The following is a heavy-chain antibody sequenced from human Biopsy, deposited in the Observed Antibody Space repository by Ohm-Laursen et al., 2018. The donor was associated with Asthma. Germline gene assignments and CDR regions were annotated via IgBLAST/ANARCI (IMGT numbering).Heavy chain of an antibody. CDR2: ISPIFGSS. D-gene: IGHD3-3*02. CDR3: ARPGPNRDILYYYYHMDV. V-gene: IGHV1-69*06. CDR1: GYTFINND. Sequence: VASVKVSCKASGYTFINNDINWVRQAPGLGLEWMGGISPIFGSSNYAQRFQGRVTITADIFTRTVYMELSGLRFDDTAIYYCARPGPNRDILYYYYHMDVWGQGTTVIVSS. J-gene: IGHJ6*02.